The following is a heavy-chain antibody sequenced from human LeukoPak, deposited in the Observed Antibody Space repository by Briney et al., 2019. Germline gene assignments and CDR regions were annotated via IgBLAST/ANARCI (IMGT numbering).Heavy chain of an antibody. CDR3: ARGRGYCSSTNCYEFDP. CDR2: ISAYNGNT. Sequence: GASVKVSCKASGYTFTSYGISWVRQAPGQGLEWMGWISAYNGNTNYAQKFQGRVTMTADTSTSTAYMELRSLRSDDTAVYYCARGRGYCSSTNCYEFDPWGQGTLVTVSS. D-gene: IGHD2-2*01. J-gene: IGHJ5*02. V-gene: IGHV1-18*01. CDR1: GYTFTSYG.